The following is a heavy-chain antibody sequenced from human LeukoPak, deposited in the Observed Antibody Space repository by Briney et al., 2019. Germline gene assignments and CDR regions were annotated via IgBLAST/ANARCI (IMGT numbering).Heavy chain of an antibody. J-gene: IGHJ3*02. CDR2: IYYSGST. V-gene: IGHV4-39*01. D-gene: IGHD3-22*01. Sequence: PSETLSLTCTVSGGSISSSGYYWGWIRQPPGKGLEWIGSIYYSGSTYYNPSLKSRVAVSVDTSKNQFSLKLSSVTAADTAVYYCARHDPANSYDKCGHAFDIWGQGTMVTVSS. CDR1: GGSISSSGYY. CDR3: ARHDPANSYDKCGHAFDI.